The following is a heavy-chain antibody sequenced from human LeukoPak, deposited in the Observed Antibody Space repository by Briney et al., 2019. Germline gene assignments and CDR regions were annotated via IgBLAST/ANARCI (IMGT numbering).Heavy chain of an antibody. V-gene: IGHV1-2*02. Sequence: ASVKVSCKASGYTFTGYYMHWVRQAPGQGLEWMGWINPNSGGTNYAQKFQDRVTMTRDTSINTAYMELSRLRSDDTAVYYCARMKVYGDYEDYWGQGTLVTVSS. CDR1: GYTFTGYY. CDR3: ARMKVYGDYEDY. D-gene: IGHD4-17*01. J-gene: IGHJ4*02. CDR2: INPNSGGT.